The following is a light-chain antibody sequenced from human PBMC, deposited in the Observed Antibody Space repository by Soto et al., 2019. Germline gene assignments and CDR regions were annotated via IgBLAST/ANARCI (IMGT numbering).Light chain of an antibody. Sequence: EVVLTQSPGTLSLSPGERASLSCRASQSVSNNYLAWYQQKPGQSPTLLIFGSTDSATGIPDRFSGSGSGTDFTLTISRLEPEDFAVYYCQQYRSSPPYTFGQGTKLEIK. CDR1: QSVSNNY. V-gene: IGKV3-20*01. CDR2: GST. J-gene: IGKJ2*01. CDR3: QQYRSSPPYT.